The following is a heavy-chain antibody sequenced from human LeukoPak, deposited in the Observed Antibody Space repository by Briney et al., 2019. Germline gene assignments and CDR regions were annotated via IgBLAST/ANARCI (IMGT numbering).Heavy chain of an antibody. V-gene: IGHV4-39*07. CDR2: IYYSGST. CDR3: ARHLNYYDSSGHYFGGAFDI. D-gene: IGHD3-22*01. CDR1: GGSISSSSYY. J-gene: IGHJ3*02. Sequence: SETLSLTCTVSGGSISSSSYYWGWIRQPPGKGLEWIGSIYYSGSTNYNPSLKSRVTISVDTSKNQFSLKLSSVTAADTAVYYCARHLNYYDSSGHYFGGAFDIWGQGTMVTVPS.